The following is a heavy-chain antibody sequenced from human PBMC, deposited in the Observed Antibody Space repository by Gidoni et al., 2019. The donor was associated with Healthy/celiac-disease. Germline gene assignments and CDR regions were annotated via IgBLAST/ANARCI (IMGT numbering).Heavy chain of an antibody. Sequence: EVQLVESGGGLVKPGGSLRLSWAASGFPFSSYSMNWVRQAPGKGLGWVSSISSSSSYIYYADSVKGRFTISRDNAKNSLYLQMNSLRAEDTAVYYCARERDGYNYRSFDYWGQGTLVTVSS. V-gene: IGHV3-21*01. CDR2: ISSSSSYI. CDR3: ARERDGYNYRSFDY. CDR1: GFPFSSYS. D-gene: IGHD5-12*01. J-gene: IGHJ4*02.